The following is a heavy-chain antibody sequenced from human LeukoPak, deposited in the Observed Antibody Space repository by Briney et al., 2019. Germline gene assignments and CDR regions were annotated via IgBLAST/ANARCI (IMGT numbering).Heavy chain of an antibody. V-gene: IGHV3-7*01. CDR1: GFTFGSYW. D-gene: IGHD1-14*01. J-gene: IGHJ4*02. CDR2: IKQDGSEK. CDR3: ARPNPAFGY. Sequence: PGGSLRLSCAASGFTFGSYWMSWVRQAPGKGLEWVANIKQDGSEKYYVDSVKGRFTISRDNAKNSLYLQMNSLRAEGTAMYYCARPNPAFGYWGQGTLVTVSS.